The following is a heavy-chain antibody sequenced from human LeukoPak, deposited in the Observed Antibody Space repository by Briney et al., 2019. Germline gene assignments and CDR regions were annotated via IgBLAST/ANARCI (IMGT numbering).Heavy chain of an antibody. CDR1: GGSISSSSYY. CDR3: ARDPHCSSTSCYSDDPGWFGYFDY. CDR2: IYYSGST. V-gene: IGHV4-39*02. Sequence: SETLSLTCTVSGGSISSSSYYWGWIRQPPGKGLEGIGSIYYSGSTYYNPSLKSRVTISVDTFKNQFSLKLSSVTAADTAVYYCARDPHCSSTSCYSDDPGWFGYFDYWGQGTLVTVSS. J-gene: IGHJ4*02. D-gene: IGHD2-2*02.